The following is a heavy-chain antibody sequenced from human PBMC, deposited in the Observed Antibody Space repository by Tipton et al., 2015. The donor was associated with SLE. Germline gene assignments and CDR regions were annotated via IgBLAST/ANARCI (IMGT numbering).Heavy chain of an antibody. Sequence: TLSLTCTVSGGSISSYYWSWIRQPAGKGLEWIGRIYTSGSTNYNPSLKSRVTISVDTSKNQFSLKLSSVTAADTAVYYCAREYSSSANWFDPWGQGTLVTVSS. CDR1: GGSISSYY. D-gene: IGHD6-6*01. CDR3: AREYSSSANWFDP. CDR2: IYTSGST. V-gene: IGHV4-4*07. J-gene: IGHJ5*02.